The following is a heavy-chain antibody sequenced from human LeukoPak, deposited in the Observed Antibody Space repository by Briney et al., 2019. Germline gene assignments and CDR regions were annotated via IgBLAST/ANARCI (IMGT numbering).Heavy chain of an antibody. V-gene: IGHV3-66*02. Sequence: GGSLRLSCAASGFTVSSNYMSWVRQAPGKGLEWVSVIYSGGCTYYADSVKGRFTISRDNSKNTLYLQMNSLRAEDTAVYYCARDPSSTSSDAFDIWGQGTMVTVSS. J-gene: IGHJ3*02. CDR3: ARDPSSTSSDAFDI. CDR1: GFTVSSNY. D-gene: IGHD2-2*01. CDR2: IYSGGCT.